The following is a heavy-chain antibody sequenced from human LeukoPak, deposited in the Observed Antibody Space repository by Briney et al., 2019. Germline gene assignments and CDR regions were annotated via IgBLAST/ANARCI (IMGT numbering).Heavy chain of an antibody. D-gene: IGHD6-6*01. J-gene: IGHJ5*02. CDR2: IYYSGST. CDR3: ARGVGKQLGVDP. V-gene: IGHV4-39*07. CDR1: GGSISSSSYY. Sequence: PSETLSLTCTVSGGSISSSSYYWGWIRQPPGKGLEWIGSIYYSGSTYYNPSLKSRVTISVDTSKNQFSLKLSSVTAADTAVYYCARGVGKQLGVDPWGQGTLVTVSS.